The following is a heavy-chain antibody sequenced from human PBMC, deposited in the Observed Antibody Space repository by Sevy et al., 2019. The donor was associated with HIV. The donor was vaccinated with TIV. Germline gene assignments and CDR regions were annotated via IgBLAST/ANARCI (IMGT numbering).Heavy chain of an antibody. CDR1: GGSISSSSYY. CDR3: ARRNSYWYFDL. Sequence: SETLSLTCTVSGGSISSSSYYWGWIRQPPGKGLEWVGNIYSSGSTYYNPSLKSRVTISVDTSKNQFSLKLSSVTAADTAVYYCARRNSYWYFDLWGRGTLVTVSS. V-gene: IGHV4-39*01. CDR2: IYSSGST. J-gene: IGHJ2*01.